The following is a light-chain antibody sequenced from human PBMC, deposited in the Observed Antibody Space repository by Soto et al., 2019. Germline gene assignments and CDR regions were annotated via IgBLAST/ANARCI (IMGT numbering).Light chain of an antibody. J-gene: IGKJ2*01. Sequence: DIQMTQSPSTLSASVGDRVTITCRASQSISSWLAWYQQKPGKAPKLLIYKASSLESGVPSRFSGSGSGTEFTLTISSLQPDDFATYYCQHYNSSPYTFGHGTKLEIK. CDR3: QHYNSSPYT. CDR2: KAS. V-gene: IGKV1-5*03. CDR1: QSISSW.